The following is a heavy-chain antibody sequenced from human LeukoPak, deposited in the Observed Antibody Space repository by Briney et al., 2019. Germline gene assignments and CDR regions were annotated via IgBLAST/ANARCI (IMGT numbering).Heavy chain of an antibody. CDR1: GFAFTSAW. CDR2: ISSSSSYI. Sequence: KTGGSLRLSCATSGFAFTSAWMDWVRQAPGKGLEWVSSISSSSSYIYYADSVKGRFTISRDNAKNSLYLQMNSLRAEDTAVYYCARGLYNWNYFGEGTLVTVSS. CDR3: ARGLYNWNY. V-gene: IGHV3-21*01. D-gene: IGHD1-20*01. J-gene: IGHJ4*02.